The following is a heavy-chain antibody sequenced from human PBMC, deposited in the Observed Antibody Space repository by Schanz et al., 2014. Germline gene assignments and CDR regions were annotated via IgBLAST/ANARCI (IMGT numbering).Heavy chain of an antibody. CDR3: AKVAPAATYLDS. CDR1: GFTFNFYG. V-gene: IGHV3-30*18. D-gene: IGHD2-2*01. Sequence: QVQLVESGGGVVQPGRSLRLSCAASGFTFNFYGIHWVRQAPGKGLEWVTVISYDGSNKYYADSVKGRFTISRDNSKNTVYLLLNSLRAEDTAVYYCAKVAPAATYLDSWGLGTLVTVSS. CDR2: ISYDGSNK. J-gene: IGHJ4*02.